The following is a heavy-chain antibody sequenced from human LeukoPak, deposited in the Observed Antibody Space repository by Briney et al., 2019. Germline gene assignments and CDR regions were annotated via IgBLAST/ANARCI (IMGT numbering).Heavy chain of an antibody. CDR3: ARRDIVVVPAAIGAGAFDI. Sequence: PSETLSLXCTVSGGSISSSSYYWGWIRQPPEKGLEWIGSIYYSGITYYNPSLKSRVTISVDTSKNQFSLKLSSVTAADTAVYYCARRDIVVVPAAIGAGAFDIWGQGTMVTVSS. D-gene: IGHD2-2*02. CDR2: IYYSGIT. V-gene: IGHV4-39*01. CDR1: GGSISSSSYY. J-gene: IGHJ3*02.